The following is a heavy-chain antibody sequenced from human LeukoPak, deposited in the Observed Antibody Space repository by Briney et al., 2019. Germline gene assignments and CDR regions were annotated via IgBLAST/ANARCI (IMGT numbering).Heavy chain of an antibody. CDR1: GFTFSDYY. Sequence: PGGSLRLSCAASGFTFSDYYMSWIRQAPGKGLEWVSYISSSGSTIYYADSVKGRFTISRDNAKNSLYLQMNSLRADDTAIYYCAKGTVRFLEWSQRGYFDYWGQGILVTVSS. CDR2: ISSSGSTI. V-gene: IGHV3-11*01. D-gene: IGHD3-3*01. J-gene: IGHJ4*02. CDR3: AKGTVRFLEWSQRGYFDY.